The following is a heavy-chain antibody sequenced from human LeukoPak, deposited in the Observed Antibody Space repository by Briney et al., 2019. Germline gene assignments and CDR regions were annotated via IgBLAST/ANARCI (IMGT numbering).Heavy chain of an antibody. J-gene: IGHJ4*02. CDR3: ARRYSNYFFDY. V-gene: IGHV4-38-2*01. D-gene: IGHD4-11*01. CDR1: GYSISSGYY. Sequence: SETLSLTCAVSGYSISSGYYWAWIRQPPGKGLEWIGNIYHSGSTYYNPSLKSRVTISVDTSKDQFSLKLSSVTAADTAVYYCARRYSNYFFDYWGQGTLVTVSS. CDR2: IYHSGST.